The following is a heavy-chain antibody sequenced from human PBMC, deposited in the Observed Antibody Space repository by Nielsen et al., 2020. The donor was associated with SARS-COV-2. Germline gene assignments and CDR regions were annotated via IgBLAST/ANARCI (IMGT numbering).Heavy chain of an antibody. Sequence: GGSLRLSCQGSGYNFATYWIAWVRQMPGKGLEWMGVVYPGDSDTRYSPSFQGQVIISFDKSTTTAYLQWNSLQASDSAMYYCARLQSSTGGGMDVWGQGTAVTVSS. CDR1: GYNFATYW. J-gene: IGHJ6*02. V-gene: IGHV5-51*01. CDR2: VYPGDSDT. CDR3: ARLQSSTGGGMDV. D-gene: IGHD6-13*01.